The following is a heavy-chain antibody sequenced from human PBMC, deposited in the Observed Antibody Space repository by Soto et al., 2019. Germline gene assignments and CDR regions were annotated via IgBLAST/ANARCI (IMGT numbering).Heavy chain of an antibody. Sequence: EVQVVESGGGLVQPGGSLRLSCAASGFDFSGSTMHWVRQSSGKGLEWLGRIRGKGEMFATVYAASVKGRISISKADSQKMLYLQMTSLTTDDTAIYYCTRQGPLGLSAFFYAFAMDVWGQGTTVTVSS. J-gene: IGHJ6*02. D-gene: IGHD2-2*01. V-gene: IGHV3-73*02. CDR1: GFDFSGST. CDR3: TRQGPLGLSAFFYAFAMDV. CDR2: IRGKGEMFAT.